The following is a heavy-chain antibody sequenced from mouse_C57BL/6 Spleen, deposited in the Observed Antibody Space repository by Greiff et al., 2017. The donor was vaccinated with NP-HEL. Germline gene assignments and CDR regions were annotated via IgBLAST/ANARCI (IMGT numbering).Heavy chain of an antibody. J-gene: IGHJ2*01. CDR2: IDPETGGT. CDR3: TRKDYASDY. CDR1: GYTFTDYE. D-gene: IGHD2-4*01. Sequence: QVQLKESGAELVRPGASVTLSCKASGYTFTDYEMHWVKQTPVHGLEWIGAIDPETGGTAYNQKFKGKAILTADKSSSTAYMEPRSLTSEDSAVYYCTRKDYASDYWGQGTTLTVSS. V-gene: IGHV1-15*01.